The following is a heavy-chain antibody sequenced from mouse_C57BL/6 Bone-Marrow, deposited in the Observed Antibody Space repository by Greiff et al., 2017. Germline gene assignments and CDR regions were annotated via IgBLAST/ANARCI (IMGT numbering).Heavy chain of an antibody. CDR2: IYPGSGNT. CDR1: GYTFTDYY. V-gene: IGHV1-76*01. D-gene: IGHD2-10*01. CDR3: ASPYYGIDY. Sequence: QVQLQQSGAELVRPGASVKLSCKASGYTFTDYYINWVKQRPGQGLEWIARIYPGSGNTYYNEKFKGKATLTAEKSSSTAYMQLSSLTSEDSAVYFCASPYYGIDYWGQGTTLTGSS. J-gene: IGHJ2*01.